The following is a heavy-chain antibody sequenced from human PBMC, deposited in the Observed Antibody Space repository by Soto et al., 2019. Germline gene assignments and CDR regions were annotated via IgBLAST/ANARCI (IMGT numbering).Heavy chain of an antibody. CDR3: ARGTGRYCISTSCYPYAFDY. V-gene: IGHV1-69*13. Sequence: SVKVSCKASGGTFSSYAISWVRQAPGQGLEWMGGIIPIFGTANYAQKFQGRVTITADESTSTAYMELSSLRSEDTAVYYCARGTGRYCISTSCYPYAFDYWRKGTLVTVSS. CDR2: IIPIFGTA. CDR1: GGTFSSYA. D-gene: IGHD2-2*01. J-gene: IGHJ4*02.